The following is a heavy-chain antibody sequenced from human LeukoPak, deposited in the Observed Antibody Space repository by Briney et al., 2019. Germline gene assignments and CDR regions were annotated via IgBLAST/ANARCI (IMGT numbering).Heavy chain of an antibody. Sequence: GGSLRLSCAASGFTFSSYNMNWVRQAPGKGLEWASYISTSGSGIYYADSVKGRFTIARDNAGNSLYLEMNSLRAEDTAVYYCAREIVSTVAGNFDYWGQGTLVTVSS. CDR2: ISTSGSGI. V-gene: IGHV3-48*04. D-gene: IGHD6-19*01. J-gene: IGHJ4*02. CDR3: AREIVSTVAGNFDY. CDR1: GFTFSSYN.